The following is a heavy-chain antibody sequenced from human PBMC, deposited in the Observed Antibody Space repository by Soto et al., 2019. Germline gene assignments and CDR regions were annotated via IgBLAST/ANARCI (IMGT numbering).Heavy chain of an antibody. CDR3: ATRSYSGYDPYFDY. D-gene: IGHD5-12*01. Sequence: GGSLRLSCAASGFTFSSYWMHWVRQAPGKGLVWVSRINSDGSSTSYADSVKGRFTISRDNAKNTLYLQMNSLRAEDTAVYYCATRSYSGYDPYFDYWGQGTLVTVSS. V-gene: IGHV3-74*01. J-gene: IGHJ4*02. CDR1: GFTFSSYW. CDR2: INSDGSST.